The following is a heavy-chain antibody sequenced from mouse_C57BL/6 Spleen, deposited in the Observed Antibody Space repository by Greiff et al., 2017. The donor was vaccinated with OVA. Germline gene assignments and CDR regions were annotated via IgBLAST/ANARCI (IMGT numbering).Heavy chain of an antibody. CDR1: GYTFTSYW. CDR2: IYPGSGST. Sequence: QVQLQQPGAELVKPGASVKMSCKASGYTFTSYWITWVKQRPGQGLEWIGDIYPGSGSTNYNEKFKSKATLTVDTSSSTAYMQLSSLTSEDSAVEDCARGSYDSNYDYAMDYWGQGTSVTVSS. CDR3: ARGSYDSNYDYAMDY. J-gene: IGHJ4*01. V-gene: IGHV1-55*01. D-gene: IGHD2-5*01.